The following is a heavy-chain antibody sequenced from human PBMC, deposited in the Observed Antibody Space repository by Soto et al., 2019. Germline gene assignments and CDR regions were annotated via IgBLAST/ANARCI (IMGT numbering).Heavy chain of an antibody. CDR3: AKEGNSVRGPDY. CDR2: ISGTGGST. D-gene: IGHD3-10*02. CDR1: GFTFSNYV. V-gene: IGHV3-23*01. Sequence: EVQLLESGGGLVQPGGSLRLSCAASGFTFSNYVLSWVRQAPGKGLEWVSAISGTGGSTYYADSVKGRFTISRDNSKNTLYVPMNSLRVEDTSVYYYAKEGNSVRGPDYWGKGTLVTVSS. J-gene: IGHJ4*02.